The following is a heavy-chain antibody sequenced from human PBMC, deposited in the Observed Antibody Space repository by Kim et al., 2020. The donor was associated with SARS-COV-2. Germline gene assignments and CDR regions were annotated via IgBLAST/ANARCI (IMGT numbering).Heavy chain of an antibody. V-gene: IGHV4-34*01. Sequence: SRVTISVDTSKTQFSLKLSSVTAADTAVYYCARSGDYVWGSYRFLNYFDYWGQGTLVTVSS. CDR3: ARSGDYVWGSYRFLNYFDY. J-gene: IGHJ4*02. D-gene: IGHD3-16*02.